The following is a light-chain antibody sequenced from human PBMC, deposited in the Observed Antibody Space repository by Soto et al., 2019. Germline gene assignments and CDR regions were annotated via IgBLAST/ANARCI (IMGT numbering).Light chain of an antibody. CDR1: SSNIGSNT. CDR2: NNN. V-gene: IGLV1-44*01. J-gene: IGLJ3*02. CDR3: ATWDDSLNGFWV. Sequence: QSVLTQPPSASGTPGQRVTISCSGSSSNIGSNTVTWYQQLPGTAPKLLIYNNNQRPSGVPDRFSGSKSGTSASLAISGPQSEDEADYYCATWDDSLNGFWVFGGGTKLTVL.